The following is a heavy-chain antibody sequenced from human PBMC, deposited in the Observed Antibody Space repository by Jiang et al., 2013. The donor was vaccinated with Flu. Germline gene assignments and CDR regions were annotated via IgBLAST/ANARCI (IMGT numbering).Heavy chain of an antibody. CDR1: GFPLNTPGMR. CDR2: IDWDDDE. Sequence: PTQTLTLTCTFSGFPLNTPGMRVSWIRQPPGKAPEWLARIDWDDDEFYSPFLRPRLSISKDTSKNQVVLTMTNMEPADTATYYCTRMGVGAIGYWGVDVWGQGTTVTVS. J-gene: IGHJ6*02. V-gene: IGHV2-70*04. CDR3: TRMGVGAIGYWGVDV. D-gene: IGHD1-26*01.